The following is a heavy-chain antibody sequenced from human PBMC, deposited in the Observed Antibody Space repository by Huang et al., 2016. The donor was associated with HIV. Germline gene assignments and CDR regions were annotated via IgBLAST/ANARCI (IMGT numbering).Heavy chain of an antibody. Sequence: EVQLLQSGGGLVQPGGSLRLSCAASGLTFNSYSMNLVRQAPGKGLDWVSGISGNGESTYDAESVKGGFTISRDKSKNPVYLQMNSLRDEDTAIYYCAKDTGFCSSRTCYMYDIWGQGTMVTVSS. CDR3: AKDTGFCSSRTCYMYDI. CDR2: ISGNGEST. D-gene: IGHD2-2*01. V-gene: IGHV3-23*01. CDR1: GLTFNSYS. J-gene: IGHJ3*02.